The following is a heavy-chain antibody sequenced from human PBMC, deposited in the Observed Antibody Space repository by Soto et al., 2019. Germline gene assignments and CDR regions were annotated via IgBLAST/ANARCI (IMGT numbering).Heavy chain of an antibody. D-gene: IGHD1-1*01. J-gene: IGHJ4*02. V-gene: IGHV1-2*02. CDR1: GYTFTGYY. CDR2: INTYSGDT. CDR3: ARGSDWTYYFDF. Sequence: QVQLVQSGAEVKKPGASVKVSCKASGYTFTGYYMHWVRQAPGQGLEWMGWINTYSGDTNYAQKFQGRVTMTRDTSISTADMELSRLGSDDTAVYCCARGSDWTYYFDFWGQGTLVTVSS.